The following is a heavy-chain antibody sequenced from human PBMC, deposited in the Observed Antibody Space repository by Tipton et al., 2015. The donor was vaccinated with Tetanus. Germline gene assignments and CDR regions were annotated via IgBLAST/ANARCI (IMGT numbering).Heavy chain of an antibody. J-gene: IGHJ6*02. CDR3: ARDRGDYIYYGMDV. Sequence: QLVQSGAELKKPGASLKVSCKASGYTFTGYYMYWVRQAPGQGLEWGGWIDPNSGGTIYAQNFQGRVTMTRDTSISTVYMELSRLRSDDTAVYYCARDRGDYIYYGMDVWGPGTTVTVSS. D-gene: IGHD3-22*01. CDR2: IDPNSGGT. CDR1: GYTFTGYY. V-gene: IGHV1-2*02.